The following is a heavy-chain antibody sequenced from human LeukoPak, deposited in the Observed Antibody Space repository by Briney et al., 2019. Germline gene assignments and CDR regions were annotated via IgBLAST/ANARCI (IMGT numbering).Heavy chain of an antibody. CDR2: ISYDGSNK. V-gene: IGHV3-30-3*01. CDR3: ARDLRASSSGWYYFDY. J-gene: IGHJ4*02. Sequence: GGSLRLSCAASGFTFSSYAMHWVRQAPGKGLEWVAVISYDGSNKYYADSVKGRFTISRDNAKNSLYLQMNSLRAEDTAVYYCARDLRASSSGWYYFDYWGQGTLVTVSS. CDR1: GFTFSSYA. D-gene: IGHD6-19*01.